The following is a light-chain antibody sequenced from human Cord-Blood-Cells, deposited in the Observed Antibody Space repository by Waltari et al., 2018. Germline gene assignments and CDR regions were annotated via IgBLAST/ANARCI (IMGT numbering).Light chain of an antibody. Sequence: DIVMTKYPDSLAVSLGERATINCKSSQSVLYSSNNKNYLAWYQQKPGQPPKLLIYWASTRESGVPDRFSGSGSGTDFTLTISSLQAEDVAVYYCQQYYSTPYTFGQVTKLEIK. J-gene: IGKJ2*01. V-gene: IGKV4-1*01. CDR2: WAS. CDR1: QSVLYSSNNKNY. CDR3: QQYYSTPYT.